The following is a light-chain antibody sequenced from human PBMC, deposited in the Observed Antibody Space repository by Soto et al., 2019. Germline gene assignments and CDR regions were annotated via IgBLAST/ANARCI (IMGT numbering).Light chain of an antibody. V-gene: IGKV3-20*01. CDR3: QHNDRSPRT. J-gene: IGKJ1*01. Sequence: ENSLTQSPGTLSLSPGEGATLSSRASRGVSANYLAWYQQKPGQAPTLLIYEASIRAAGIPDRFSGSGSWTDFTLTIRSLQPEDFAVYYCQHNDRSPRTFGEGTKVDIK. CDR1: RGVSANY. CDR2: EAS.